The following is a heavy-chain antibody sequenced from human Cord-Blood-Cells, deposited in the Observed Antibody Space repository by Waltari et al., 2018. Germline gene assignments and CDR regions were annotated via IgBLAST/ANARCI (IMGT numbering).Heavy chain of an antibody. V-gene: IGHV3-53*01. J-gene: IGHJ4*02. Sequence: EVQLVESGGGLIQPGGSLRLSCAASGFTVSSHYMSWVRQGPGKGLEWVSVIYSGGSTYYADSVKGRFTISRDNSKNTLYLQMNSLRAEDTAVYYCARDGLVREYSYGYFYWGQGTLVTVSS. D-gene: IGHD5-18*01. CDR3: ARDGLVREYSYGYFY. CDR1: GFTVSSHY. CDR2: IYSGGST.